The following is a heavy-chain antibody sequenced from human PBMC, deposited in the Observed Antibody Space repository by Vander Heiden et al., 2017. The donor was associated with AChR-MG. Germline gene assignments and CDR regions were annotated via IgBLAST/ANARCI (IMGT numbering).Heavy chain of an antibody. CDR2: INPRGGST. CDR3: ARVPHHSSGYYYAALDL. Sequence: QVQLVQSGAEVKKPGAPVNVSCKASGYTFTNYYIHWVRQAPGQGLEWMGIINPRGGSTTYAQKFQDRITMTRDTSTSTVYMDLGSLRSEDTAIYYCARVPHHSSGYYYAALDLWGQGTMGTVSS. V-gene: IGHV1-46*01. J-gene: IGHJ3*01. CDR1: GYTFTNYY. D-gene: IGHD3-22*01.